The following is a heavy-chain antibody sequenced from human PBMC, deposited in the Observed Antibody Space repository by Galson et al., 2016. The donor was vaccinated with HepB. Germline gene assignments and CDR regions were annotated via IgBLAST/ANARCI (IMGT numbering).Heavy chain of an antibody. Sequence: PALVKPTQTLTLTCSFSGFSLFTHGVGVGWIRQPPGKALEWLSLIFWDDTKRYSPSLKSRLTVTKGTSEDQVVLTLTNTDPADTATYVCAHATYCGGDCYPTYDFDYWGQGTLVTVSS. CDR3: AHATYCGGDCYPTYDFDY. CDR1: GFSLFTHGVG. CDR2: IFWDDTK. V-gene: IGHV2-5*02. J-gene: IGHJ4*02. D-gene: IGHD2-21*01.